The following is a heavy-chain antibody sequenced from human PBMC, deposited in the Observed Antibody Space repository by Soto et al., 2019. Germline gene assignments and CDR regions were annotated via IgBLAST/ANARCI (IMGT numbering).Heavy chain of an antibody. Sequence: QVQLVESGGGVVQPGKSLRLSCAASGFTXXXYAMHWARQAPGKGLEWVTVISIRGGDEYYAESVRGRFTISRDDSKNTLYLQMDSLRVEDTAVYYCARGTIVARQHLDYWGQGTLVTVSS. CDR3: ARGTIVARQHLDY. CDR2: ISIRGGDE. CDR1: GFTXXXYA. D-gene: IGHD6-6*01. J-gene: IGHJ4*02. V-gene: IGHV3-30*03.